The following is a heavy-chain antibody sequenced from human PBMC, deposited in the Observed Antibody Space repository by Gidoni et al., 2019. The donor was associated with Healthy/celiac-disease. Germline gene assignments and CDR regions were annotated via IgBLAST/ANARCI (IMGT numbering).Heavy chain of an antibody. Sequence: EVQLVESGGGLVKPGGPLRLSCVASGFTFSSHSTTRVRQAPGKGLEWVSSISSSSSYIYYADSVKGRFTIARDNAKNSLYLQMNSLRAEDTAVYYCARTPTQWFGELSYYYYYYMDVWGKGTTVTVSS. CDR1: GFTFSSHS. V-gene: IGHV3-21*01. CDR2: ISSSSSYI. D-gene: IGHD3-10*01. J-gene: IGHJ6*03. CDR3: ARTPTQWFGELSYYYYYYMDV.